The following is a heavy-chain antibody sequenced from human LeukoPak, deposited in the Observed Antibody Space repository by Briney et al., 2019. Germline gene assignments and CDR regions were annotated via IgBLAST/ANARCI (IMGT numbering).Heavy chain of an antibody. CDR2: RSGDGSRL. D-gene: IGHD2-2*01. CDR1: GCSISTFL. V-gene: IGHV3-7*01. CDR3: ARDYNYCSSGRCYDALDI. J-gene: IGHJ3*02. Sequence: GGALRLSCVASGCSISTFLRTGVRQAPGKGLEGVANRSGDGSRLYYMCSVKGRFTIAIDNAKNSPYLQMSDLRAEAPSVYYCARDYNYCSSGRCYDALDISGPGTMVTVSS.